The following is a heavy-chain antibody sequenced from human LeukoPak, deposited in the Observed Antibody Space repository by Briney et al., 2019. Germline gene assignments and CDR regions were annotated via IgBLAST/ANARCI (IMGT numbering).Heavy chain of an antibody. D-gene: IGHD6-19*01. CDR3: AKTSGWYLGGYFDY. Sequence: GGSLRLSCAASGFTFSSYGMHWVRQAPGKGLEWVAVIWYDGSNKYYADSVKGRFTISRDNSKNTLYLQMNSLRAEDTAVYYCAKTSGWYLGGYFDYWGQGTLVTVSS. J-gene: IGHJ4*02. V-gene: IGHV3-33*06. CDR2: IWYDGSNK. CDR1: GFTFSSYG.